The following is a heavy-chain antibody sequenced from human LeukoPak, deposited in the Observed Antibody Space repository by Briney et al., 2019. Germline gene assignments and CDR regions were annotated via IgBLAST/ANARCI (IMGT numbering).Heavy chain of an antibody. CDR1: GYTFSDYY. J-gene: IGHJ6*03. Sequence: SVKVSCKTSGYTFSDYYIHWIRQAPGQGLEWMGGIIPIFGTANYAQKFQGRVTITADKSTSTAYMELSSLRSEDTAVYYCARGGKAYWDQLDYYYYMDVWGKGTTVTVSS. CDR2: IIPIFGTA. CDR3: ARGGKAYWDQLDYYYYMDV. V-gene: IGHV1-69*06. D-gene: IGHD1-1*01.